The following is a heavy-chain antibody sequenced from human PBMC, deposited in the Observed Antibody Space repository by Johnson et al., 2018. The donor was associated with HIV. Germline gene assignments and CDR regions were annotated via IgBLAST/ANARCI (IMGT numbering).Heavy chain of an antibody. D-gene: IGHD3-9*01. J-gene: IGHJ3*01. CDR2: IFSVGDV. Sequence: VQLVESGGGLVQPGGSLRLSCAASGITVGTNYMSWVRQAPGKGLEWVSVIFSVGDVYYADSVKGRFTISRDKSKNMVYLQMNSLRPEDTAVYYCARDGRDLVTRGSFDVWGQGTVVTVSS. CDR3: ARDGRDLVTRGSFDV. V-gene: IGHV3-66*02. CDR1: GITVGTNY.